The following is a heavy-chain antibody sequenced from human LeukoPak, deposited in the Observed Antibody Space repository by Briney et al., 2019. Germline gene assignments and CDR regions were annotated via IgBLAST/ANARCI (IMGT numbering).Heavy chain of an antibody. J-gene: IGHJ3*02. CDR3: ARRGQQTPVDAFDI. D-gene: IGHD6-13*01. CDR1: GGSIRRSSYY. CDR2: IYNGGDT. Sequence: SETLSLTCTVSGGSIRRSSYYWVWIRQAPGRGLEWIGSIYNGGDTYSNPPLESRLTISLDMSKNHFSLELTSVTAADTAVYYCARRGQQTPVDAFDIWGQGTMVTVSS. V-gene: IGHV4-39*01.